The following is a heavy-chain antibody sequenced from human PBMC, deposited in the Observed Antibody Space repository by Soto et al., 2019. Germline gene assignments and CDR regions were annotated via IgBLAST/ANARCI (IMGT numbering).Heavy chain of an antibody. J-gene: IGHJ5*02. D-gene: IGHD6-13*01. V-gene: IGHV4-39*01. Sequence: SETLSLTCTVSGASISSRSSYWGWIRQPPGKGLEWVGTFYSGSTYNNPSLKSRVTISVDTSKNQFSLKLSSVAAEDTAIYYCATTRGIAVGGSFDHWGQGTLVTVSS. CDR1: GASISSRSSY. CDR2: FYSGST. CDR3: ATTRGIAVGGSFDH.